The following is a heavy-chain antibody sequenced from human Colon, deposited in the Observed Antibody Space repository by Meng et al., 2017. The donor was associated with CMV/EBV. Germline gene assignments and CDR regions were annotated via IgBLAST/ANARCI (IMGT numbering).Heavy chain of an antibody. J-gene: IGHJ6*02. CDR2: IYSGGSA. D-gene: IGHD1-26*01. CDR3: ARDKVGAGMDV. V-gene: IGHV3-53*01. Sequence: GGSLRLSCEAYGHSVSSAYMAWVRQEPGKGLEWVSIIYSGGSASYAGSVKGRFTDSRDIPKNSVYLQMTSLRDEDTAVDYCARDKVGAGMDVWGQGTTVTVSS. CDR1: GHSVSSAY.